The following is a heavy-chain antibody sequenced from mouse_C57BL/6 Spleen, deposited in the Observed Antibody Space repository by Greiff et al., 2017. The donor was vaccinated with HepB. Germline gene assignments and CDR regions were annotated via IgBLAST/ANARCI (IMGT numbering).Heavy chain of an antibody. Sequence: QVHVKQPGTELVKPGASVKLSCKASGYTFTSYWMHWVKQRPGQGLEWIGNINPSNGGTNYNEKFKSKATLTVDKSSSTAYMQLSSLTSEDSAVYYCARWGYDYFWFAYWGQGTLVTVSA. CDR1: GYTFTSYW. J-gene: IGHJ3*01. CDR3: ARWGYDYFWFAY. CDR2: INPSNGGT. D-gene: IGHD2-4*01. V-gene: IGHV1-53*01.